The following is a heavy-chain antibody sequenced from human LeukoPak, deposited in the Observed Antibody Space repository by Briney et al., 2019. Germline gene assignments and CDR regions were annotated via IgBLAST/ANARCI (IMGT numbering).Heavy chain of an antibody. CDR3: ATRSHTNYYDSSGYYMDV. Sequence: GGSLRLSCAASGFTFSSYSMNWVRQAPGRGLEWVSSISSSSSYIYYADSVKGRFTISRDNAKNSLYLQMNSLRAEDTAVYYCATRSHTNYYDSSGYYMDVWGKGTTVTVSS. V-gene: IGHV3-21*01. CDR2: ISSSSSYI. J-gene: IGHJ6*03. D-gene: IGHD3-22*01. CDR1: GFTFSSYS.